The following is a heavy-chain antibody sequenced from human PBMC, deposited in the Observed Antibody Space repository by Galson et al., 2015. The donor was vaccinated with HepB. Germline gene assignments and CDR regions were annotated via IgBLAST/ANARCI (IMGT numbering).Heavy chain of an antibody. Sequence: SLRLSCAASGFTFSSYSMNWVRLAPGKGLEWVSGISATGGSTYYADSVKGRFTISRDNSKNTLYLQMNSLRAEDTAVYYCAKDVYPGYCSAHDYWGQGTLVTVSS. CDR1: GFTFSSYS. CDR3: AKDVYPGYCSAHDY. V-gene: IGHV3-23*01. D-gene: IGHD2-15*01. CDR2: ISATGGST. J-gene: IGHJ4*02.